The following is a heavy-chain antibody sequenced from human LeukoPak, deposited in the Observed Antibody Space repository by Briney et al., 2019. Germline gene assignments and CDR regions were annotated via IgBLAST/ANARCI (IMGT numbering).Heavy chain of an antibody. CDR1: GGSFSGYY. Sequence: SETLSLTCAVYGGSFSGYYWSWIRQPPGKGLEWIGEINHSGSTNYNPSLKSRVTISVDTSKNQFSLKQSSVTAADTAVYYCARGLGVTTPYYFDYWGQGTLVTVSS. D-gene: IGHD4-17*01. V-gene: IGHV4-34*01. CDR2: INHSGST. J-gene: IGHJ4*02. CDR3: ARGLGVTTPYYFDY.